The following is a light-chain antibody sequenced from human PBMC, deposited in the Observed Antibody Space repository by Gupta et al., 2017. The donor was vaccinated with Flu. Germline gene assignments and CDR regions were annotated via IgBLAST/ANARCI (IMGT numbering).Light chain of an antibody. V-gene: IGKV1-5*03. CDR1: QSISSW. J-gene: IGKJ2*02. CDR3: QQYNSYRT. CDR2: KAS. Sequence: DIQMTQSPSTLSASVGDRVTITCRASQSISSWLAWYQQKPGKDPKLLIYKASSLERGVPSRFSGSGSGTEFTLTISSLQPDDFATYYCQQYNSYRTFGQGTKLEIK.